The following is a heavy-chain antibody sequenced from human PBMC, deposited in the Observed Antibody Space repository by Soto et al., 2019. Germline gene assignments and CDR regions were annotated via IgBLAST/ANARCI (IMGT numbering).Heavy chain of an antibody. J-gene: IGHJ4*02. CDR1: GFTVSSNY. V-gene: IGHV3-66*04. CDR3: ARHGYSYGGGYFDY. Sequence: EVQLVESGGGLVQPGGSLRLSCAASGFTVSSNYMSWVRQAPGKGLEWVSVIYSGGSAYYADSVKGSFTISRDNSKNTLYLQMNSRRAEDTAVYYCARHGYSYGGGYFDYWGQGTLVAVSS. CDR2: IYSGGSA. D-gene: IGHD5-18*01.